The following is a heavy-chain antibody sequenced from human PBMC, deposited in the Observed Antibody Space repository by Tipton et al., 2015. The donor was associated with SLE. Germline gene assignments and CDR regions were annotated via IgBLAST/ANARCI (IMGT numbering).Heavy chain of an antibody. CDR3: AREGVGLFAMDV. D-gene: IGHD3-3*01. V-gene: IGHV4-34*01. Sequence: TLSLTCAVYGGSFSGYYWSWIRQPPGKGLEWIGEINHSGSTNYNPSLKSRVTISVDTSKNQFSLNLSSVTAADTAVYYCAREGVGLFAMDVWGQGTTVTVSS. CDR1: GGSFSGYY. J-gene: IGHJ6*02. CDR2: INHSGST.